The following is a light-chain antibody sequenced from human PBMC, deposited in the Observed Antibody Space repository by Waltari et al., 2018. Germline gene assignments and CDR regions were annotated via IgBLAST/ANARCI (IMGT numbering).Light chain of an antibody. CDR1: QSISSW. CDR2: KAS. Sequence: DIQMTQSPSSLSASVGDTVTITCRASQSISSWLDWYQQKPGKAPNLLSYKASSLQSGVPSRFSGSGSGTEFTLTISSLQAEDFATYYCLQFGSRPWTFGQGTKVEIK. J-gene: IGKJ1*01. CDR3: LQFGSRPWT. V-gene: IGKV1-12*01.